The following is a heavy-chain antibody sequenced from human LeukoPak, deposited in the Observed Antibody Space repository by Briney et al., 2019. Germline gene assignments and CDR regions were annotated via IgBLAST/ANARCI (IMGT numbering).Heavy chain of an antibody. CDR2: IYNSAST. Sequence: SETLSLTCTVSGGSFSSSTYYWAWIRQSPGKGLEWIASIYNSASTSYNPSLKSRVTISVDTSKNQFSLKLGSVTAADTAVYYCARNSSYSGSFTPRAGFDYWGQGTLATVSS. CDR3: ARNSSYSGSFTPRAGFDY. D-gene: IGHD1-26*01. V-gene: IGHV4-39*01. CDR1: GGSFSSSTYY. J-gene: IGHJ4*02.